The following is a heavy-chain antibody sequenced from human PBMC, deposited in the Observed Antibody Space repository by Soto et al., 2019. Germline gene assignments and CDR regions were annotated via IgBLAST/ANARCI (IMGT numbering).Heavy chain of an antibody. CDR3: ARDGPLGSGSYFAY. V-gene: IGHV3-30-3*01. CDR1: GFTFSSYA. J-gene: IGHJ4*02. Sequence: QVQLVESGGGVVQSGRSLRLSCAASGFTFSSYAMHWVRQAPGKGLEWVAVISYDGSNKYYADYVKGRFIISRDNSKNTLYLHMNSLRAEDTAVYYCARDGPLGSGSYFAYWGQGTLVTVSS. CDR2: ISYDGSNK. D-gene: IGHD3-10*01.